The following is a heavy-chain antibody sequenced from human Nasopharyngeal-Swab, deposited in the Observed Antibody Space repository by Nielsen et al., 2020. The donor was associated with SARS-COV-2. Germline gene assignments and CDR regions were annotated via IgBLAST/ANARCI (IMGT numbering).Heavy chain of an antibody. CDR3: SGDFWSGYPDAFDI. Sequence: VRQMPGKGLVWIGEIYHSGGTNYNPSVKSRVTISVDKSKNQFSMKLSSVTAADTAVYYCSGDFWSGYPDAFDIWGQGTMVTVSS. J-gene: IGHJ3*02. CDR2: IYHSGGT. V-gene: IGHV4-4*02. D-gene: IGHD3-3*01.